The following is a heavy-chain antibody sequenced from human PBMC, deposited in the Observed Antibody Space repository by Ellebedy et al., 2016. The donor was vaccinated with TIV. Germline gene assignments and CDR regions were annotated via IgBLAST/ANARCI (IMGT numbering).Heavy chain of an antibody. Sequence: AASVKVSCKASGYTFTGYYIHWVRQAPGQGLEWMGWINPNSGVTNYAQKFQGWVTMTRDTSISTAYMELSRLRSDDTAVYYCGRGWGGELKIDEGDAFDIWGQGTMVTVSS. CDR3: GRGWGGELKIDEGDAFDI. CDR1: GYTFTGYY. CDR2: INPNSGVT. V-gene: IGHV1-2*04. D-gene: IGHD1-26*01. J-gene: IGHJ3*02.